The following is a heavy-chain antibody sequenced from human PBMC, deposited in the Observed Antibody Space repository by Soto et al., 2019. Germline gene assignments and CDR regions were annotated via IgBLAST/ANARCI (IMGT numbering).Heavy chain of an antibody. V-gene: IGHV2-26*01. CDR3: ARVRQWYCPNSYDY. CDR2: IFSNDEK. D-gene: IGHD2-8*01. Sequence: QVTLKESAPVLVKPTETLTLTCTVSGFSLSNDRMGVSWVRQPPGKALEWLAHIFSNDEKSYSTSLKSRLTISKDTSRSQVVLTMTNMDPVDTATYFCARVRQWYCPNSYDYWGQGTLVTVSS. CDR1: GFSLSNDRMG. J-gene: IGHJ4*02.